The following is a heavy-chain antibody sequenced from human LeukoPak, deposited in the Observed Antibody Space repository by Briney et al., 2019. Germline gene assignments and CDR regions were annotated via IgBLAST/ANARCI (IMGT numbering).Heavy chain of an antibody. J-gene: IGHJ4*02. Sequence: SETLSLTCTVSGGSISSYYWSWIRQPPGKGLEWNGYIYYSGNTKYNPSLKSRVTISVDTSKNQFSLKLSSVTAAGTAVYYCARSHMFSSGWWEYYFDYWGQGTLVTVSS. D-gene: IGHD6-19*01. V-gene: IGHV4-59*01. CDR3: ARSHMFSSGWWEYYFDY. CDR2: IYYSGNT. CDR1: GGSISSYY.